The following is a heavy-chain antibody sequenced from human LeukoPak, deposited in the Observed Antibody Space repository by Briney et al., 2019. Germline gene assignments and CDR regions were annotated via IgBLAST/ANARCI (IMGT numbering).Heavy chain of an antibody. Sequence: GGSLKLSCAASGFTFSGSAMHWVRQASGKGLEWVGRIRSKANSYATAYAASVKGRFTISRDDSKNTAYLQMNSLKTEDTAVYYCTEGGIDDIWGQGTMVTVSS. V-gene: IGHV3-73*01. D-gene: IGHD3-16*01. CDR3: TEGGIDDI. CDR1: GFTFSGSA. CDR2: IRSKANSYAT. J-gene: IGHJ3*02.